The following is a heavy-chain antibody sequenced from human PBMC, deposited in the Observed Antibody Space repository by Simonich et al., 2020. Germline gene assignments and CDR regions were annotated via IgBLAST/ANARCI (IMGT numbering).Heavy chain of an antibody. CDR2: INPSRGGP. D-gene: IGHD3-10*01. CDR3: ARWPSIPASYGSGSYFDY. V-gene: IGHV1-2*02. CDR1: GYTFTGYY. J-gene: IGHJ4*02. Sequence: QVQLVQSGAEVKKPGASVKVSCKASGYTFTGYYMHWVRQAPGQGLEWRGGINPSRGGPIYAQKVKGRVTMTRDTSISTAYMELSRLRSDDTAVYYCARWPSIPASYGSGSYFDYWGQGTLVTVSS.